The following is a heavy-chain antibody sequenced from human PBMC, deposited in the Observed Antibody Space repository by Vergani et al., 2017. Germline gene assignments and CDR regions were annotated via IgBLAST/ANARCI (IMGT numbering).Heavy chain of an antibody. CDR2: INHSGST. V-gene: IGHV4-34*01. Sequence: QVQLQQWGAGLLKPSETLSLTCAVYGGSFSGYYWSWIRQPPGKGLEWIGEINHSGSTNYNPSLKSLVTISVDTSKNQFSLKLSSVTAADTAVYYCARGGGEYSGSYYDDYWGQGTLVTVSS. CDR1: GGSFSGYY. D-gene: IGHD1-26*01. CDR3: ARGGGEYSGSYYDDY. J-gene: IGHJ4*02.